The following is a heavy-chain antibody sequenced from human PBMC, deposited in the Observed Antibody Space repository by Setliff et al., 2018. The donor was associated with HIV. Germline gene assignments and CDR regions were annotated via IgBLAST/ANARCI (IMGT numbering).Heavy chain of an antibody. CDR1: GGSFSGYY. CDR3: ASAPIVVVIPHAFDI. V-gene: IGHV4-34*12. J-gene: IGHJ3*02. D-gene: IGHD3-22*01. Sequence: ETLSLTCAVYGGSFSGYYWSWIRQPPGKGLEWIGEIIHSGSTNYNPSLKSRVTRSVDTSKNQFSLKLSSVTAADTAVYYCASAPIVVVIPHAFDIWGQGTMVTVSS. CDR2: IIHSGST.